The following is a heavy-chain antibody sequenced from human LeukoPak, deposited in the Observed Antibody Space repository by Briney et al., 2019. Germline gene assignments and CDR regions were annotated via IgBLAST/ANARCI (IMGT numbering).Heavy chain of an antibody. V-gene: IGHV4-34*01. J-gene: IGHJ4*02. CDR3: ARGDLFLDY. CDR1: GGSFSAYY. Sequence: PSETLSLTCAVYGGSFSAYYWSWIRQPPGKGLEWIGEINHSGSTNYNPSLKSRVTISVDTSKNQFSLKLSSVTAADTAVYYCARGDLFLDYWGQGTLVTVSS. CDR2: INHSGST.